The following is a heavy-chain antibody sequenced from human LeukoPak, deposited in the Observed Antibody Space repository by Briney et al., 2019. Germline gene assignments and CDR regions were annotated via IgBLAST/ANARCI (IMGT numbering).Heavy chain of an antibody. CDR2: INPNSGGT. V-gene: IGHV1-2*06. J-gene: IGHJ3*02. D-gene: IGHD2-15*01. Sequence: ASVKVSCKASGYTFTGYYMHWVRQAPGQGLEWMGRINPNSGGTNYAQKFQGRVTMTRDTSISTAYMELSRLRSEDTAVYYCARLYCSGGSCYSAAFDIWGQGTMVTVSS. CDR1: GYTFTGYY. CDR3: ARLYCSGGSCYSAAFDI.